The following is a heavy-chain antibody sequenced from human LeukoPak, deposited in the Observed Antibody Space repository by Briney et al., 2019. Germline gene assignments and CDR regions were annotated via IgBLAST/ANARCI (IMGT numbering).Heavy chain of an antibody. D-gene: IGHD3-3*01. J-gene: IGHJ4*02. CDR3: AKQSETTIFGVVITYYFDY. CDR2: ISGSGGST. CDR1: GFTFSSYA. V-gene: IGHV3-23*01. Sequence: GGSLRLSCAASGFTFSSYAMSWVRQAPGKGLEWVSAISGSGGSTYYADSVKGRFTISRDNSKNTLYLQMNSLRAEDTAVYYCAKQSETTIFGVVITYYFDYWGQGTLVTVSS.